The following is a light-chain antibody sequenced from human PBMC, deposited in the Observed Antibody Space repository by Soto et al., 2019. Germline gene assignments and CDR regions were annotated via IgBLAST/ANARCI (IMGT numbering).Light chain of an antibody. CDR1: TSNIGNNN. V-gene: IGLV1-44*01. CDR3: AAWDDSLSAWV. J-gene: IGLJ3*02. CDR2: RNN. Sequence: QSVLTQAPSASETPGQRITLSCSGSTSNIGNNNVNWYQQVPGTAPKLLMYRNNLRPSGVPDRFSGSKSGTSASLPISGLQSEDEADYYCAAWDDSLSAWVFGGGTKVTVL.